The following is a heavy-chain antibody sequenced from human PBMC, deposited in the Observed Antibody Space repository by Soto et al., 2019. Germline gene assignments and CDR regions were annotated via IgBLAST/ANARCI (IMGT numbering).Heavy chain of an antibody. D-gene: IGHD4-17*01. CDR1: GGTFSSYA. CDR3: ARVGVPQTTVTTFFDY. Sequence: QVQLVQSGAEVKKPGSSVKVSCTASGGTFSSYAISWVRQAPGQGLEWMGGIIPIFGTANYAQKFQGRVTITADESTSTAYMELSSLRSEDTAVYYCARVGVPQTTVTTFFDYWGQGTLVTVSS. CDR2: IIPIFGTA. J-gene: IGHJ4*02. V-gene: IGHV1-69*01.